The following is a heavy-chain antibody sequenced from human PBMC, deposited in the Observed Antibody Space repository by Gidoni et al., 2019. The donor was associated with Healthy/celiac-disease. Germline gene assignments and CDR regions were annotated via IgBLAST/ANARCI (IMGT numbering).Heavy chain of an antibody. CDR1: VLPLSSSGVG. D-gene: IGHD3-10*01. CDR2: LYWEDDK. CDR3: AHSPVTMVRGVQGLDY. V-gene: IGHV2-5*02. J-gene: IGHJ4*02. Sequence: TLKESVPTLAKPTHSLTLTCTLPVLPLSSSGVGVGWILQPPGKALEWLAPLYWEDDKRYSPSLKGRLTSTKDTSKNQVVLTMNNMDPVDTATYYCAHSPVTMVRGVQGLDYWGQGTLVTVSA.